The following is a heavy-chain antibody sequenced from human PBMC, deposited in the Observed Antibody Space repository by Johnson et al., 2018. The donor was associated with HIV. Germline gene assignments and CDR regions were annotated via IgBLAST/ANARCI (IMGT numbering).Heavy chain of an antibody. V-gene: IGHV3-30*14. Sequence: QVQLVESGGGVLQPGRSLRLSCPASGFTFSSYAFHWVRQAPAKGLVWVASISYDGSDKYHADSVKARFTISRDSSKNTLYLQMNSLRAEDTAMYYCAKGSTLWNPRLGDAFDFWGQGTLVTVSS. J-gene: IGHJ3*01. CDR3: AKGSTLWNPRLGDAFDF. D-gene: IGHD1-1*01. CDR1: GFTFSSYA. CDR2: ISYDGSDK.